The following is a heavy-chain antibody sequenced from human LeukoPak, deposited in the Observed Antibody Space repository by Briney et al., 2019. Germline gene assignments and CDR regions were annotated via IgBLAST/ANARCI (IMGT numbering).Heavy chain of an antibody. CDR1: VGSISSGGYY. D-gene: IGHD2-2*01. J-gene: IGHJ4*02. CDR2: VSTAGNT. Sequence: PSETLSLTCTVAVGSISSGGYYWSWIRQPPGKGLEWIAYVSTAGNTYYNPFLESRVTISLDRSKNQFSLKLTSITAADTAVYYCAGQNVPTPHDYWGQGTQVTVSS. CDR3: AGQNVPTPHDY. V-gene: IGHV4-30-2*01.